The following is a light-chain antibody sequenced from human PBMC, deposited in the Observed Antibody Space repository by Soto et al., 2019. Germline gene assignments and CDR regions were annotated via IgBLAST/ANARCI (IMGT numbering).Light chain of an antibody. J-gene: IGLJ2*01. Sequence: QSALTQPASVSGSPGQSITISCTGTSSDVGGYNYVSWYQQHPGKAPKLMIYEVSNRPSGVSNRFSGSKSGNMASLTISGLQAEDEADYYCSSYTSSSTSVVFGGGTKVTVL. CDR1: SSDVGGYNY. CDR3: SSYTSSSTSVV. CDR2: EVS. V-gene: IGLV2-14*01.